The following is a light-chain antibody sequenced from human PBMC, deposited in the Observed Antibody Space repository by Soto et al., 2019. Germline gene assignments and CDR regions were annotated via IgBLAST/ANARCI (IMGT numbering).Light chain of an antibody. V-gene: IGLV2-18*01. CDR2: EVN. J-gene: IGLJ1*01. CDR3: SLYISGSTYV. CDR1: SSDVGSYNR. Sequence: QSVLTQPPSVSGSPGQSVTISCTGTSSDVGSYNRLSWYQQPPGTAPKLIMYEVNTRPSGAPDRFSGSKSGSTASLTISGLQAEDEADYYCSLYISGSTYVFGTGTKLTVL.